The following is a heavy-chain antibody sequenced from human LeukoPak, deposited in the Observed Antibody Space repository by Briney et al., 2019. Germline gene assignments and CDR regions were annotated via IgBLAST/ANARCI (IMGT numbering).Heavy chain of an antibody. Sequence: SVKVSCKASGGTFSRYAISWVRQAPGKGLEWMGGIIPIFGTANYAQKFKGRVTITTDESTSTAYMELSSLRSEDTAVYYCARDLTAMVTGAFDIWGQGAMVTVSS. CDR2: IIPIFGTA. CDR1: GGTFSRYA. V-gene: IGHV1-69*05. D-gene: IGHD5-18*01. CDR3: ARDLTAMVTGAFDI. J-gene: IGHJ3*02.